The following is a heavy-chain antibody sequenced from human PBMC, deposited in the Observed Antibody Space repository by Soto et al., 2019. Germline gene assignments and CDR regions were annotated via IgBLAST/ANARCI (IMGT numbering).Heavy chain of an antibody. CDR2: INSDGSST. CDR3: TRSGSSPYYYGMDV. D-gene: IGHD6-6*01. V-gene: IGHV3-74*01. J-gene: IGHJ6*02. CDR1: GFTFSSYW. Sequence: EVQLVESGGGLVQPGGSLRLSCAASGFTFSSYWMHWVRQAPGKGLVWVSRINSDGSSTNYADSVKGRFTISRDNARNKLFLQMDTLRAEDTAVYYCTRSGSSPYYYGMDVWGQGTTVTVSS.